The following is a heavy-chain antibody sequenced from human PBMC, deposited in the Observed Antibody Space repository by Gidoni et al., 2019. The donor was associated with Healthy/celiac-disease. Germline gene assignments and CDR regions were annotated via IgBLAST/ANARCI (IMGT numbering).Heavy chain of an antibody. Sequence: QVQLQQWGAGLLKPSETLSLTCAVYGGSFSGYYWSWIRQPPGKGLEWLGEINHSGSTNYNPSLKSRVTISVDTSKNQFSLKLSSVTAADTAVYYCARRGIAVAQVDYYYFDYWGQGTLVTVSS. D-gene: IGHD6-19*01. CDR2: INHSGST. J-gene: IGHJ4*02. V-gene: IGHV4-34*01. CDR3: ARRGIAVAQVDYYYFDY. CDR1: GGSFSGYY.